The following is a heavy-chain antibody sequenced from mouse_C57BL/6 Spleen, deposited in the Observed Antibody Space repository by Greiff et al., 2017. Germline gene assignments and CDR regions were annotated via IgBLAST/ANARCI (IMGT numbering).Heavy chain of an antibody. J-gene: IGHJ4*01. CDR1: GYNFTSYW. V-gene: IGHV1-55*01. Sequence: QVQLQQPGAELVKPGASVKMSCKASGYNFTSYWITWVKQRPGQGLAWIGDLSPGRGRTNYNEKFKSKATLTVDNASSTSYMQLISLTSEDSAVYYFARTDLLWPYYAMDYWGQGTSVTVSS. D-gene: IGHD2-1*01. CDR3: ARTDLLWPYYAMDY. CDR2: LSPGRGRT.